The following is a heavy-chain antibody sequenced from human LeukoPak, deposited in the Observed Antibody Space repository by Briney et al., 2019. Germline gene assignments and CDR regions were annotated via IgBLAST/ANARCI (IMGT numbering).Heavy chain of an antibody. CDR2: IRNKANGGTR. Sequence: PGGSLRLSCAASGFTFSDYYMSWIRQAPGKGLEWVGFIRNKANGGTREWTTSVKGRSTISRDDSKSITYLPMNSLTSEDTALYYCARRGDLVQFDPWGQGTLVTVSS. CDR1: GFTFSDYY. J-gene: IGHJ5*02. D-gene: IGHD2-21*01. CDR3: ARRGDLVQFDP. V-gene: IGHV3-71*01.